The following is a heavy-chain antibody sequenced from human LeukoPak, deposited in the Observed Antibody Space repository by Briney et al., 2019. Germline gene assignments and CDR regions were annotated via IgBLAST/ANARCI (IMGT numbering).Heavy chain of an antibody. Sequence: EASVKVSCKASGYTFTSHYIHWVRQAPGQGLEWMGTVNPSGGSTRYAQKFQGRVTMTRDKSTSTVYMELSSLRSEDTAVYYCAKSKDIVVVPAATYFDYWGQGTLVTVSS. CDR2: VNPSGGST. CDR3: AKSKDIVVVPAATYFDY. J-gene: IGHJ4*02. D-gene: IGHD2-2*01. CDR1: GYTFTSHY. V-gene: IGHV1-46*01.